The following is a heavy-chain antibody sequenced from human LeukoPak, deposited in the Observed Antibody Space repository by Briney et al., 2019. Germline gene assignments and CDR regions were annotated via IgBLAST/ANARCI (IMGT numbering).Heavy chain of an antibody. CDR1: GYTFNDYY. CDR2: INPNSGGT. D-gene: IGHD2-15*01. J-gene: IGHJ5*02. V-gene: IGHV1-2*04. CDR3: ARDPSRSCAGGNCFSS. Sequence: ASVKVSCKTSGYTFNDYYIHWVRQAPGQGLEWMGWINPNSGGTNYTQKFQDWVTMTRDTSIGTAYMELRRLRSDDTAVYYCARDPSRSCAGGNCFSSWGQGTLVIVSS.